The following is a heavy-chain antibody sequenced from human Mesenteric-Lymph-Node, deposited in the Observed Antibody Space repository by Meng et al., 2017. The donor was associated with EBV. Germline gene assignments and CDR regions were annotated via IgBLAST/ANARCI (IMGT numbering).Heavy chain of an antibody. CDR1: GVPPQPCGVG. D-gene: IGHD2-8*02. J-gene: IGHJ4*02. Sequence: QINSQESSPCVLKPTPNPPLTWPLFGVPPQPCGVGVGWILQPPGKALEWLAIIYWDDDKRYSPSLKSRLTITKDTSKNQVVLTMTNMDPVDTATYYCAHSCYDYTGRRGLFDYWGQGALVTVSS. V-gene: IGHV2-5*02. CDR3: AHSCYDYTGRRGLFDY. CDR2: IYWDDDK.